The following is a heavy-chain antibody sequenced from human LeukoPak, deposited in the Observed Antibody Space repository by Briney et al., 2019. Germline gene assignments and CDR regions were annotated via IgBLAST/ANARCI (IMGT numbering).Heavy chain of an antibody. D-gene: IGHD2-21*02. CDR2: IHGDGST. J-gene: IGHJ4*02. Sequence: GGSLRLSCAASGFTVSIRYMSWVRQAPGKGLEWVSVIHGDGSTYYADSVKGRFTISRDNSKNTLYLQMNSLRAEDTAVYYCARGESSDCTCIDYWGQGTLVSVSS. CDR1: GFTVSIRY. CDR3: ARGESSDCTCIDY. V-gene: IGHV3-53*01.